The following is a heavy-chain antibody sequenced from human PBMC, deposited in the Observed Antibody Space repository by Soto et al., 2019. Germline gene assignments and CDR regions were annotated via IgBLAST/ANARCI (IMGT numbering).Heavy chain of an antibody. Sequence: ASVKVSCKVSGYTLTELSMHWVRQAPGKGLEWMGGFDPEDGETIYAQKFQGRVTMTEDTSTDTAYMELSSPRSEDTAVYYCATPANIVVVTAGGMDVWGQGTTVTVSS. CDR1: GYTLTELS. CDR2: FDPEDGET. J-gene: IGHJ6*02. D-gene: IGHD2-21*02. CDR3: ATPANIVVVTAGGMDV. V-gene: IGHV1-24*01.